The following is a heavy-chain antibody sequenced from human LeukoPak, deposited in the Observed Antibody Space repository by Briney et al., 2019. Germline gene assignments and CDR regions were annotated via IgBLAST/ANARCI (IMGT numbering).Heavy chain of an antibody. CDR1: GFTFGSYE. Sequence: GGSLRLSCAASGFTFGSYEMNWVRQAPGKGLEWVSYISSSGSTIYYADSVKGRFTISRDNAKNSLYLQMNSLRAEDTAVYYCARASQGYGMDVWGQGTTVTVSS. CDR2: ISSSGSTI. J-gene: IGHJ6*02. CDR3: ARASQGYGMDV. V-gene: IGHV3-48*03.